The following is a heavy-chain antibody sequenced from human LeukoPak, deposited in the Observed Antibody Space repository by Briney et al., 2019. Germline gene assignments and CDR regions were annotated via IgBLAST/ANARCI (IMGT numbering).Heavy chain of an antibody. CDR1: GFPFSSYW. CDR3: ARGFAQSPDPAFDI. J-gene: IGHJ3*02. D-gene: IGHD3-10*01. Sequence: GGSLRLSCVASGFPFSSYWMNWVRQAPGKGLEWVSSISSSSSYIYYADSVKGRFTISRDNAKNSLYLQMNSLRAEDTAVYYCARGFAQSPDPAFDIWGQGTMVTVSS. V-gene: IGHV3-21*01. CDR2: ISSSSSYI.